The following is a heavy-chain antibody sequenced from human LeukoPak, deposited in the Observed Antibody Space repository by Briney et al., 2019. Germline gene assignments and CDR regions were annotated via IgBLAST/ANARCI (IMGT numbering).Heavy chain of an antibody. D-gene: IGHD2-15*01. CDR2: ISSSGSTI. CDR1: GFTFSSYE. Sequence: GGSLRLSCAASGFTFSSYEMNWVRQAPGKGLEWVSYISSSGSTIYYADSVKGRFTISRDNSKNTLYLQMNSLRAEDTAVYYCAKDYRYCSGGSCYSSTGALTVHYYYYMDVWGKGTTVTVSS. V-gene: IGHV3-48*03. J-gene: IGHJ6*03. CDR3: AKDYRYCSGGSCYSSTGALTVHYYYYMDV.